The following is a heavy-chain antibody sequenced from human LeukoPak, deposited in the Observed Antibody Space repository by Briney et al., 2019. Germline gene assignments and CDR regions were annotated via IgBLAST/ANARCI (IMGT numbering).Heavy chain of an antibody. Sequence: QPGGSLRLSCAASGFTFSSHWVAWLRQAPEKGLEWVANIKQDGSEKYYVDSVKGRFTISRDNAKKSLFLQMNSLRAEDTAVYYCVRGRLFGGQGTLVTVSS. D-gene: IGHD3-10*02. V-gene: IGHV3-7*04. CDR1: GFTFSSHW. CDR2: IKQDGSEK. CDR3: VRGRLF. J-gene: IGHJ4*02.